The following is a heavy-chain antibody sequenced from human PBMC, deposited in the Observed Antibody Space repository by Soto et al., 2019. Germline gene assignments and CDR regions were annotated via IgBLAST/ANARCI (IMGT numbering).Heavy chain of an antibody. J-gene: IGHJ4*02. CDR1: GFTFSSYS. Sequence: GGSLRLSCAASGFTFSSYSMNWVRQAPGKGLEWVSYISSSSSTIYYADSVKGRFTISRDNAKNSLYLQMNSLRAEDTAVYYCAIIGMITFGGVIVNDYWGQGTLVTVS. D-gene: IGHD3-16*02. CDR2: ISSSSSTI. V-gene: IGHV3-48*01. CDR3: AIIGMITFGGVIVNDY.